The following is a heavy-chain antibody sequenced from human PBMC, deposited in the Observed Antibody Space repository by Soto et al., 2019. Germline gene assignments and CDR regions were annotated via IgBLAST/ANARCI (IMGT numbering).Heavy chain of an antibody. D-gene: IGHD6-13*01. CDR3: ARVMGSGTVGVFDY. CDR2: IYWDNYK. CDR1: GFSLSSSGVG. V-gene: IGHV2-5*02. J-gene: IGHJ4*02. Sequence: QITLKESGPTLVKPTQTLTLTCTFSGFSLSSSGVGVGWIRQPPGKALEWLALIYWDNYKQYSPSLKNRFTITKDTSKNQVVLTMTKIEPVDTGTYCCARVMGSGTVGVFDYWGQGTLVTVSS.